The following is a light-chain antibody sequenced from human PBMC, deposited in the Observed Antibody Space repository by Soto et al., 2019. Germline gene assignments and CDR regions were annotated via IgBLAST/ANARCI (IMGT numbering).Light chain of an antibody. CDR1: QSLSHNY. J-gene: IGKJ1*01. CDR3: HQYYRTPRT. CDR2: DAS. Sequence: EIVFTQSPGTLSLSPGERATLSCRASQSLSHNYLAWYQQKPGQAPRLLIYDASTRATGTPDRFTGTGSATDFTLTISRLEPEDFAVYYCHQYYRTPRTFGQGTQVDIK. V-gene: IGKV3-20*01.